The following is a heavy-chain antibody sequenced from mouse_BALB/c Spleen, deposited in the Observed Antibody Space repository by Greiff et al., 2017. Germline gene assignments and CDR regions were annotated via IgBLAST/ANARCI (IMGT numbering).Heavy chain of an antibody. J-gene: IGHJ2*01. CDR2: IYPGDGDT. CDR3: ARDDGYY. D-gene: IGHD2-3*01. Sequence: QVQLQQSGPELVKPGASVKISCKASGYAFSSSWMNWVKQRPGQGLEWIGRIYPGDGDTNYNGKFKGKATLTADKSSSTAYMQLSSLTSVDSAVYFCARDDGYYWGQGTTLTVSS. V-gene: IGHV1-82*01. CDR1: GYAFSSSW.